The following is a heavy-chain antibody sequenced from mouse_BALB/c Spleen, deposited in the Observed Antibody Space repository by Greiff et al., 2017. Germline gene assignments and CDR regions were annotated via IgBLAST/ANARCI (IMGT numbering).Heavy chain of an antibody. J-gene: IGHJ4*01. D-gene: IGHD1-1*01. CDR2: IWTGGGT. CDR1: GFSLTSYD. V-gene: IGHV2-9-2*01. CDR3: VRDVYYYGSSYGAMDY. Sequence: VKLMESGPGLVAPSQCLSITCTVSGFSLTSYDISWIRQPPGKGLEWLGVIWTGGGTNYNSAFMSRLSISKDNSKSQVFLKMNSLQTDDTAIYSSVRDVYYYGSSYGAMDYWGQGTSVTVSA.